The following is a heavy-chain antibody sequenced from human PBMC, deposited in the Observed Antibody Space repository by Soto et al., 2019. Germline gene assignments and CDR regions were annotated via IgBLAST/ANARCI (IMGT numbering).Heavy chain of an antibody. CDR3: ARGSGYNGFDF. J-gene: IGHJ4*02. CDR1: GFTFSSFW. D-gene: IGHD3-3*01. V-gene: IGHV3-74*01. CDR2: INSDGSST. Sequence: EVQLVESGGGLVQPGGSLRLSCAASGFTFSSFWMHWVRQAPGKGLVWVSRINSDGSSTIYADSVKGRFTFSRDNAKNTLYLQMNSLRAEDTAVYYCARGSGYNGFDFCGQGTLVTVSS.